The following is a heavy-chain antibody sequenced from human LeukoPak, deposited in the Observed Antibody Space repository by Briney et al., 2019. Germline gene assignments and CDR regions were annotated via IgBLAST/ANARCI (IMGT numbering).Heavy chain of an antibody. CDR3: ARRDGSGYYGYYFDH. D-gene: IGHD3-22*01. CDR1: GGSITSYY. V-gene: IGHV4-59*01. Sequence: SETLSLTCTVSGGSITSYYWSWIRQPPGKGLEWIGYMYYSGSTNYNPSLKSRVTISEDTSKNQFSLRLSSVTAADTAVYYWARRDGSGYYGYYFDHWGQGTLVTVSS. J-gene: IGHJ4*02. CDR2: MYYSGST.